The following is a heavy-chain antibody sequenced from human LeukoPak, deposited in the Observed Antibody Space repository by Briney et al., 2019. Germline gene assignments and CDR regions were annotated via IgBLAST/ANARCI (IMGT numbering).Heavy chain of an antibody. CDR2: IKQDGSEK. D-gene: IGHD3-3*01. Sequence: GGSLRLYCAASGFTFNTYWMSWVRQAPGKGLEWVANIKQDGSEKKYVDSVKGRFTISRDNAKNSVFLQMNSLRVEDTAVYYCARDTLGSSGYYIYWGQGTLVTVSS. CDR3: ARDTLGSSGYYIY. V-gene: IGHV3-7*01. CDR1: GFTFNTYW. J-gene: IGHJ4*02.